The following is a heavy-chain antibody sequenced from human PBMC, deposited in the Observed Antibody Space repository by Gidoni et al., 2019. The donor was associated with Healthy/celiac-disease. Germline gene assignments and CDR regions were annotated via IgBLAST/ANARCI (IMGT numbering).Heavy chain of an antibody. D-gene: IGHD3-10*01. CDR1: GFTFSSYS. J-gene: IGHJ4*02. CDR2: ISSSSSYI. CDR3: ARDSPLWPHFDY. V-gene: IGHV3-21*01. Sequence: EVQLVESGGGQVKPGGSLRLSCPASGFTFSSYSMNWVRQAPGKGLACFSSISSSSSYIYYADSVKGRFTISRDNAKNSLYLQMNSLRAEDTAVYYCARDSPLWPHFDYWGQGTLVTVSS.